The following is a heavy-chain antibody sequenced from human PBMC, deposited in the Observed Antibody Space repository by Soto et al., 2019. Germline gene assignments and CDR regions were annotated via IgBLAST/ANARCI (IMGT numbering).Heavy chain of an antibody. D-gene: IGHD1-26*01. V-gene: IGHV1-18*01. J-gene: IGHJ5*02. CDR2: ISAYDGST. CDR1: GYTFTSYG. CDR3: ARHYFQCPNWFAP. Sequence: QVQQVQSGAEVKRPGASAKVSCKASGYTFTSYGFSWVRQAPGQGLEWMGWISAYDGSTNYAQKFQGRVTTTTDTSTSTAYMELKSLTSDDTAVYYCARHYFQCPNWFAPWGQGTLVTVSS.